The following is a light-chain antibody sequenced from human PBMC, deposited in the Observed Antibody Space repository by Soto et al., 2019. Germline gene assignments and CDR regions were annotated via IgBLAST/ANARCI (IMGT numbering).Light chain of an antibody. J-gene: IGLJ1*01. CDR3: LLYYNGPYV. V-gene: IGLV7-46*01. CDR2: DTT. Sequence: QAVVTQEPSLTVSPGGTVTLTCGSSTGAVTNGHYPYWFQQKPGQAPRTLIYDTTNRHSWTPAQFSGSLLGGKAALTLSGAQPEDEDEYYCLLYYNGPYVFGTGTKVTVL. CDR1: TGAVTNGHY.